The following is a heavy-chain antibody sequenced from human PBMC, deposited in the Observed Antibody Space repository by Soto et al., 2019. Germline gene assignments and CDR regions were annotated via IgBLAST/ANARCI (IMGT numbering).Heavy chain of an antibody. CDR2: INAGNGNT. CDR1: GCTFTSYA. J-gene: IGHJ4*01. CDR3: ARDWAPYHSSGPGDC. V-gene: IGHV1-3*01. Sequence: AALKVYCKASGCTFTSYAMPWVRQAPGQSLEWMGWINAGNGNTKYSQKFQGRVTITRDTSAITAYMELSSLRSEDTAVYYCARDWAPYHSSGPGDCWGHGTLVTVSS. D-gene: IGHD3-22*01.